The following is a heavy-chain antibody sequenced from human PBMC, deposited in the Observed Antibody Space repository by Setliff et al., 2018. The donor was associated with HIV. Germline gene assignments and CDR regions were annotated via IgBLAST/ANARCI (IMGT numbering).Heavy chain of an antibody. CDR3: ARRVPGIAARHFDY. Sequence: PSETLSLTCAVYGGSFSGFYWSWVRQPPGKGLEWIGEINHSGSTNYYPSLKSRVIISVDTSKNQFSLKVSSVTAADTAMYYCARRVPGIAARHFDYWGQGTLVTVSS. J-gene: IGHJ4*02. D-gene: IGHD6-6*01. CDR2: INHSGST. CDR1: GGSFSGFY. V-gene: IGHV4-34*01.